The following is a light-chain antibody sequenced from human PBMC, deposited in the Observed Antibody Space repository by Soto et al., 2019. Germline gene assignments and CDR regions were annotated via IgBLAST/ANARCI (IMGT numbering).Light chain of an antibody. V-gene: IGLV2-14*03. J-gene: IGLJ1*01. CDR1: SRDIGGSNY. CDR3: YSSRSSSSTFYV. Sequence: QSALTQPASVSGSPGQSITISCSGTSRDIGGSNYVSWYQQHPGKAPKLMIYGVSNRPSGVSNRFSGSKSGNTASLTISGLQAEDEADYFCYSSRSSSSTFYVFGTGTKLTVL. CDR2: GVS.